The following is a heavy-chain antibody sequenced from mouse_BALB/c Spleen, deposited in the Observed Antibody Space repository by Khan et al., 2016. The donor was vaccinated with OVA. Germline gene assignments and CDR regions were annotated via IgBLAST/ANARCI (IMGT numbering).Heavy chain of an antibody. CDR3: ARAGTISTVVATDFDY. D-gene: IGHD1-1*01. CDR2: ISYSGRT. CDR1: GYSITSDYA. Sequence: EVELVESGPGLVKPSQSLSLTCTVTGYSITSDYAWNWIRQFPGNKLEWMGYISYSGRTSYNPSLKSRISITRDTSKNLFFLQLNSVTPEDTATXYGARAGTISTVVATDFDYWGQGTTLTVSS. J-gene: IGHJ2*01. V-gene: IGHV3-2*02.